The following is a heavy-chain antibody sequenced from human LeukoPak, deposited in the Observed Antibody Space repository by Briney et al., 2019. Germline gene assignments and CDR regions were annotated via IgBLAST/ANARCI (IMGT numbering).Heavy chain of an antibody. CDR2: INWNGDST. CDR3: ARGHWSGYFWFDP. J-gene: IGHJ5*02. Sequence: GGSLRLSCAASGFTFDDYGMSWVRQAPGKGLEWVSGINWNGDSTGYADSVKGRFTISRDNAKNSLYVQMNSLRADDTAVYYCARGHWSGYFWFDPWGQGTLVTVSS. CDR1: GFTFDDYG. D-gene: IGHD3-3*01. V-gene: IGHV3-20*04.